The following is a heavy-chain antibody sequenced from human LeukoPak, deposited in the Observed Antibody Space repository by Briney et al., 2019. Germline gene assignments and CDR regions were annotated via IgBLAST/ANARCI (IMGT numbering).Heavy chain of an antibody. V-gene: IGHV1-2*02. J-gene: IGHJ4*02. D-gene: IGHD3-16*02. Sequence: ASVKVSCKASGYTFTGYYLHWARQAPGQGLEWMDWINPNSGGTNYAQKFQGRVTMTRDTSISTAYMELSRLTFDDTAVYYCAKGGSYRSQPYFDYWGQGTPVTVSS. CDR3: AKGGSYRSQPYFDY. CDR1: GYTFTGYY. CDR2: INPNSGGT.